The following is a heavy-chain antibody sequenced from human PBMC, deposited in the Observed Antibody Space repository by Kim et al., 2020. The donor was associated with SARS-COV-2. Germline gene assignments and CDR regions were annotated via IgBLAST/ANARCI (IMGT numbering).Heavy chain of an antibody. D-gene: IGHD4-4*01. J-gene: IGHJ4*02. Sequence: SQTLSLTCVISGDNVSGDSVAWNWIRQSPSRGLEWLGRTYYWSKWYNDYAVSVKGRITISPDTSKNQFSLLVNSVTPEDTAVYYCARDHQYSVDYWGQGTLVTVS. CDR2: TYYWSKWYN. CDR3: ARDHQYSVDY. V-gene: IGHV6-1*01. CDR1: GDNVSGDSVA.